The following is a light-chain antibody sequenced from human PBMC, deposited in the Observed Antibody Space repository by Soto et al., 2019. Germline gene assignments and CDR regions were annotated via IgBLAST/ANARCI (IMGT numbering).Light chain of an antibody. CDR1: QSISSY. CDR2: AAS. CDR3: QQSYSNPIT. J-gene: IGKJ5*01. Sequence: DIELTQSPSSLSASVGDRATMTCRASQSISSYLNWYQQKPGKAPKILIYAASSLPSGVPSRFSGSGSGTDFTLTISSLQPEDFSTYYCQQSYSNPITFGQGTRLEIK. V-gene: IGKV1-39*01.